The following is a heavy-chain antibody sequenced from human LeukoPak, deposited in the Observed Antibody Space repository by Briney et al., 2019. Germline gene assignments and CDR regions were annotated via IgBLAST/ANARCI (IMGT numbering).Heavy chain of an antibody. V-gene: IGHV3-23*01. D-gene: IGHD5-24*01. Sequence: GGSLRLSCAASGFTFSSYAMSWVRQAPGKGLEWVSAISGSGSSTYYADSVKGRFTISRDNSKNTLYLQMNSLRAEDTAVYYCARTTEEDGYNPKFDYWGQGTLVTASS. CDR3: ARTTEEDGYNPKFDY. J-gene: IGHJ4*02. CDR2: ISGSGSST. CDR1: GFTFSSYA.